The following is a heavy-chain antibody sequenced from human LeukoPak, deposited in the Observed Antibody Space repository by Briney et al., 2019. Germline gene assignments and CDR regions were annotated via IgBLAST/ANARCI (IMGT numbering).Heavy chain of an antibody. J-gene: IGHJ4*02. Sequence: GGSLRLSCAASGFTFSSYSMNWVRQAPGKGLEWVSSISSSSSYIYYADSVKGRFTISRDNAKNSLYLQMNSLRAEDTAVYYCTSTSHCCRETDYWGQGTLVTVSS. CDR2: ISSSSSYI. D-gene: IGHD2-2*01. CDR3: TSTSHCCRETDY. V-gene: IGHV3-21*01. CDR1: GFTFSSYS.